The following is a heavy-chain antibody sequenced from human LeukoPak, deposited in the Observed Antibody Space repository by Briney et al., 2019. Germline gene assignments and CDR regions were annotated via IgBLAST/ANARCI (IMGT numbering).Heavy chain of an antibody. CDR2: IYYSGST. CDR3: ARLDGDGSGSYYNPGWFDP. V-gene: IGHV4-59*08. D-gene: IGHD3-10*01. Sequence: ASETLSLTCTVSGGSISSYYWSWIRQPPGKGLEWIGYIYYSGSTNYNPSLKSRVTISVDTSKNQFSLKLSSVTAADTAVYYCARLDGDGSGSYYNPGWFDPWGQGTLVTVSS. CDR1: GGSISSYY. J-gene: IGHJ5*02.